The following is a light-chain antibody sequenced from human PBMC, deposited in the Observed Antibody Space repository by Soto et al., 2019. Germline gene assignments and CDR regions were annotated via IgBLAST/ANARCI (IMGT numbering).Light chain of an antibody. Sequence: DIQMTQSPSTLSGSVGDRVTITCRASQTISSWLAWYQQKPGKAPKLLIYKASTLQSGVPSRFSGSGSGTEFTLTINSLKPEDFATYYCQQLMSYPITLGQGTRLEIK. V-gene: IGKV1-5*03. CDR3: QQLMSYPIT. CDR2: KAS. J-gene: IGKJ5*01. CDR1: QTISSW.